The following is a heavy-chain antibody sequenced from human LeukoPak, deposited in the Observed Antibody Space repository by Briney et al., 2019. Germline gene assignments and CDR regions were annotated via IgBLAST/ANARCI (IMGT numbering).Heavy chain of an antibody. CDR3: ARDTGDYYGSGGYYFDY. V-gene: IGHV4-59*06. D-gene: IGHD3-10*01. J-gene: IGHJ4*02. CDR2: IYYSGST. CDR1: GGSISSYY. Sequence: SETLSLTCTVSGGSISSYYWSWIRQYPGKGLEWIGYIYYSGSTYYSPSLKSRVTISVDTSKNQFSLKLSSVTAADTAVYYCARDTGDYYGSGGYYFDYWGRGTLVTVSS.